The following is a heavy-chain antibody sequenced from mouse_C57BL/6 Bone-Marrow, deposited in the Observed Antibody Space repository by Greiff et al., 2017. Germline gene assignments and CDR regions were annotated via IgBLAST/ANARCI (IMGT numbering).Heavy chain of an antibody. J-gene: IGHJ2*01. Sequence: QVQLKEPGAELVKPGASVKMSCKASGYTFTSYWITWVKQRPGQGLEWIGDIYPTSGRTNYNEKFKSKAILTVDTSSNTAYMQLSSLPSEDSAVFYCAMSGPLGRSFDYWGQGTTLTVSS. D-gene: IGHD4-1*01. CDR1: GYTFTSYW. CDR3: AMSGPLGRSFDY. V-gene: IGHV1-55*01. CDR2: IYPTSGRT.